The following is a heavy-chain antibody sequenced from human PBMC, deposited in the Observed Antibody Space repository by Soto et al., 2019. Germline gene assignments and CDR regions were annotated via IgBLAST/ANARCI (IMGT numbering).Heavy chain of an antibody. D-gene: IGHD1-26*01. CDR2: ISGQTAKT. CDR3: ERGPPSGSFSLTPRF. J-gene: IGHJ4*02. Sequence: ASVKVSCKASGYSFHNYGIIWVRQAPGQGLEWMGWISGQTAKTNFAQKFQGRVSMTTDTSTNTAYMELSSLRSDDTAIYYCERGPPSGSFSLTPRFWGQGSVVTVYS. V-gene: IGHV1-18*04. CDR1: GYSFHNYG.